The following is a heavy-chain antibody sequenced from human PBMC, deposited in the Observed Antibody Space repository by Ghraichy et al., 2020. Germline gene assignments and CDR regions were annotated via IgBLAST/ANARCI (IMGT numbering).Heavy chain of an antibody. D-gene: IGHD3-16*01. V-gene: IGHV4-34*01. CDR2: VSHNGSS. CDR3: ARDPYDGTHFDS. Sequence: SETLSLTCAVYGGSFSGYYWSWIRQPPGKGLEWIGEVSHNGSSNYNPSLKSRVTVSMDTSRNQFSLKLNSVTAADTAMYYCARDPYDGTHFDSWGQGTLVTVSS. J-gene: IGHJ4*02. CDR1: GGSFSGYY.